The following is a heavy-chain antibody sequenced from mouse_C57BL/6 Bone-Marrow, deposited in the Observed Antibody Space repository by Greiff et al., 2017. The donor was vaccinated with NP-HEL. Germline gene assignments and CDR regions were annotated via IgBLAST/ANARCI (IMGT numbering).Heavy chain of an antibody. CDR2: LDPEDGDT. CDR3: TPFYYSNYDWYFDV. V-gene: IGHV14-1*01. J-gene: IGHJ1*03. D-gene: IGHD2-5*01. Sequence: EVQLQQSGAELVRPGASVKLSCTASGFNIKDYYMHWVKQRPEQGLEWIGRLDPEDGDTEYAPKFQGKATMTADTSSNTAYLQLSSLTSEDTAVYYCTPFYYSNYDWYFDVWGTGTTVTVSS. CDR1: GFNIKDYY.